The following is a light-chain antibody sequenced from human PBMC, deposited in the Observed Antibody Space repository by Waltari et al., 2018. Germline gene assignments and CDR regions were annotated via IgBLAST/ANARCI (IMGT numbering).Light chain of an antibody. CDR1: QGIDSG. Sequence: IQMTQSPSSVSASVGSSVPITCRASQGIDSGLAWYQQKPGKAPKLLIYKTSTLQSGVPSRFSGSGSGTDFTLTISSLQPEDFATYYCQQVSSFPRTFGQGTKVEIK. V-gene: IGKV1-12*01. CDR2: KTS. CDR3: QQVSSFPRT. J-gene: IGKJ1*01.